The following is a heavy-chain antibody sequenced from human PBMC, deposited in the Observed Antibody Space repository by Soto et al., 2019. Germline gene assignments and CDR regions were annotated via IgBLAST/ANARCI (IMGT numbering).Heavy chain of an antibody. CDR1: GGSISSYY. CDR2: IYYSGST. V-gene: IGHV4-59*01. Sequence: SETLSRTCTVCGGSISSYYCSWIRQPTGKGLEWIGYIYYSGSTNYNPSLKSRVTISVDTSKNQFSLKLSSVTAADTAVYYCARVGVSAWSLVSLAFDIWGQGTMVTVSS. CDR3: ARVGVSAWSLVSLAFDI. J-gene: IGHJ3*02.